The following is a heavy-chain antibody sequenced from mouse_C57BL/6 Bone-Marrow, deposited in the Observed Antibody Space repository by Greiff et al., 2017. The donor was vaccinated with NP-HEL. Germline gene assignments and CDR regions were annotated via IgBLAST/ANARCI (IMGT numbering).Heavy chain of an antibody. CDR2: INPNNGGN. CDR3: ARATYDDYDGAMDV. V-gene: IGHV1-26*01. J-gene: IGHJ4*01. D-gene: IGHD2-4*01. Sequence: EVKLQQSGPELVKPGASVKISCKASGYTFTDYYMNWVKQSHGKSLEWIGDINPNNGGNSYNQKFKGKATLTVDRSSSTAYMELRSMTAEDSAVYYCARATYDDYDGAMDVWGKGTSVTVSS. CDR1: GYTFTDYY.